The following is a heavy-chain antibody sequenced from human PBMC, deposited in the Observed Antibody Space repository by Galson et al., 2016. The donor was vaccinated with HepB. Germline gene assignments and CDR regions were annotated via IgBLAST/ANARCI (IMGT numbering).Heavy chain of an antibody. D-gene: IGHD3-10*01. J-gene: IGHJ1*01. CDR3: TRDHSGSYSGS. CDR2: ISRDEST. V-gene: IGHV4-4*02. Sequence: SETLSLTCAVSGASIRSSNWWSWVRQTPGKGLEWIGDISRDESTNYNPSLKGRVTISMDKSENHFSLELRSVTAADTAVYYCTRDHSGSYSGSWGQGTPVTVSS. CDR1: GASIRSSNW.